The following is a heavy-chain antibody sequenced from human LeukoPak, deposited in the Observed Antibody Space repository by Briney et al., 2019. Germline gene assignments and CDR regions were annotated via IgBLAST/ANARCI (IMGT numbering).Heavy chain of an antibody. CDR1: GYTFTSYY. D-gene: IGHD2-21*02. CDR3: ARAGSDYCGGDCPKFDY. J-gene: IGHJ4*02. Sequence: ASVGVSCKASGYTFTSYYMHWVRQAPGQGLEWMGIINPSGGSTSYAQKFQGRVTMTRDTSTSTVYMELSSLRSEDTAVYFCARAGSDYCGGDCPKFDYWGQGTLVTVSS. CDR2: INPSGGST. V-gene: IGHV1-46*01.